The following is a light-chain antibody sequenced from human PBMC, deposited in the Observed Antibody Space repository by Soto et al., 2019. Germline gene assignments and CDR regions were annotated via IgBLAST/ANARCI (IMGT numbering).Light chain of an antibody. J-gene: IGLJ1*01. CDR2: EVS. CDR3: SSYTSSSTLV. Sequence: QSALTQPPSASGSPGQSVTISGTGTSSDGGGYNYVSWYQQHPGKAPKLMIYEVSKRPSGVPDRFSGSKSGNTASLTISGLQAEDEADYYCSSYTSSSTLVFGTGTKLTVL. V-gene: IGLV2-8*01. CDR1: SSDGGGYNY.